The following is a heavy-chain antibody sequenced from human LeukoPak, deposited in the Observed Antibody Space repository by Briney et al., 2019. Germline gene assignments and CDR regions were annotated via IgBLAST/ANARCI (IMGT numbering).Heavy chain of an antibody. CDR2: ISYSGST. J-gene: IGHJ4*02. CDR3: ARFYYDSRGYWYYFDY. CDR1: GGSISSDY. V-gene: IGHV4-59*08. Sequence: SETLSLTCTVSGGSISSDYWSWIRQPPGKGLEWLGYISYSGSTSYDPPLKSRVTISGDSSKNQFSLKLSSVTAADTAVYYCARFYYDSRGYWYYFDYWGQGTLVTVSS. D-gene: IGHD3-22*01.